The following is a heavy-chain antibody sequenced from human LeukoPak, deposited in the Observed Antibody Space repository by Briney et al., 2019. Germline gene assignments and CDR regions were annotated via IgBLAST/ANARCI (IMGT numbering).Heavy chain of an antibody. V-gene: IGHV3-11*04. CDR2: ISSCGNRI. CDR1: GFPLSYYY. J-gene: IGHJ3*02. D-gene: IGHD2/OR15-2a*01. Sequence: GGSLRLSCAPSGFPLSYYYMNWLRQAPGKGLEWVSYISSCGNRIYYADSVKGRFTIARDNAGISLYFQLCSLRAEGTAVYYCARIHIIVGAFDIWGQGTRVTVSS. CDR3: ARIHIIVGAFDI.